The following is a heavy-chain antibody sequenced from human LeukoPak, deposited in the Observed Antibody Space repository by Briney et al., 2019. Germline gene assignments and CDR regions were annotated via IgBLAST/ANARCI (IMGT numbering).Heavy chain of an antibody. Sequence: PGGSLRLSCAASGFTFSNYEMNWVRQAPGKGLEWVSYISSTSNMIYYADSVRGRFTISRDNAENSLYLQMNSLRVEDTAVYHCATASGSWYRYYFDNWGQGTLVTVSS. CDR1: GFTFSNYE. V-gene: IGHV3-48*03. CDR3: ATASGSWYRYYFDN. D-gene: IGHD6-13*01. J-gene: IGHJ4*02. CDR2: ISSTSNMI.